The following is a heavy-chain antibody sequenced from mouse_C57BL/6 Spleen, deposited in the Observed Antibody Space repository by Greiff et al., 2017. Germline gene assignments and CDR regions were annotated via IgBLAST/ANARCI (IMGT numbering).Heavy chain of an antibody. CDR2: IYPGSGST. CDR1: SYTFTSYW. D-gene: IGHD1-1*01. J-gene: IGHJ2*01. Sequence: QVQLQQPGAELVKPGASVKMSCKASSYTFTSYWITWVKQRPGQGLEWIGDIYPGSGSTNYNEKFKSKATLTVDTSSSTAYMQLSSLTSGESAVYYWTSGYGSSLDYWAQGTTPTVPS. CDR3: TSGYGSSLDY. V-gene: IGHV1-55*01.